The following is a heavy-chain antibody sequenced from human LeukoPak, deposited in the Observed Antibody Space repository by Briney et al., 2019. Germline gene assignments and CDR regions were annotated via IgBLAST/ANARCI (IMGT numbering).Heavy chain of an antibody. CDR1: GGSFSGYY. Sequence: PSETLSLTCAVYGGSFSGYYWSWLRQPPGKGLEGIGEINHSGSTNYNPSLKSRVTISVDTSKNQFSLKLSSVTAADTAVYYCARNHYYDSSGYLPWGQGTLVTVSS. CDR3: ARNHYYDSSGYLP. D-gene: IGHD3-22*01. V-gene: IGHV4-34*01. J-gene: IGHJ5*02. CDR2: INHSGST.